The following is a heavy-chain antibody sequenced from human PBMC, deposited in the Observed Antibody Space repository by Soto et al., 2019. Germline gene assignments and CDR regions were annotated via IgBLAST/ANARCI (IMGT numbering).Heavy chain of an antibody. CDR1: GYTFTSYG. Sequence: ASVKVSCKASGYTFTSYGISWVRQSPGQGLEWMGWISAYNGNTNYAQKLQGRVTMTTDTSTSTAYMELRSLRSDDTAVYYCAREYCSGGSCLRSYYYYGMDVWGQGTTVTVSS. J-gene: IGHJ6*02. CDR3: AREYCSGGSCLRSYYYYGMDV. CDR2: ISAYNGNT. D-gene: IGHD2-15*01. V-gene: IGHV1-18*01.